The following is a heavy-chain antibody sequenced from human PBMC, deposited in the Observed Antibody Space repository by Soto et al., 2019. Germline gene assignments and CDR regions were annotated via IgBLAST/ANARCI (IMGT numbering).Heavy chain of an antibody. D-gene: IGHD2-2*01. CDR3: ARDRVEVPAALYYFDY. CDR1: GYTFTRYY. V-gene: IGHV1-46*01. J-gene: IGHJ4*02. CDR2: INPSGGST. Sequence: QVQLVQSGAEVKKPGASVKVSCKASGYTFTRYYMHWVRQAPGQGLEWMGIINPSGGSTSYAQKCQGRVTMTRDTSTSIVYMELSSLRSEDTALYYCARDRVEVPAALYYFDYWGQGTLVTVSS.